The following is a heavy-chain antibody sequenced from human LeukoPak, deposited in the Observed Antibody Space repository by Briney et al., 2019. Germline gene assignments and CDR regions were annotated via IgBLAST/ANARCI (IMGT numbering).Heavy chain of an antibody. CDR1: GYTFTGYY. CDR2: INPNSGGT. V-gene: IGHV1-2*06. Sequence: ASVKVSCKASGYTFTGYYMHWVRQAPGQGLEWMGRINPNSGGTNYAQKFQGRVTITRDTSASTAYMELSSLRSEDTAVYYCARGEIVVVPNWFDPWGQGTLVTVSS. J-gene: IGHJ5*02. CDR3: ARGEIVVVPNWFDP. D-gene: IGHD3-22*01.